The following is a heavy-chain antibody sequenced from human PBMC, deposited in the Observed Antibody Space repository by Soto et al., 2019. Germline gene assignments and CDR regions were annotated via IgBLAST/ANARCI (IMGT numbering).Heavy chain of an antibody. J-gene: IGHJ4*02. CDR3: ATQARGQQIATD. CDR1: GYTFTSYG. D-gene: IGHD6-13*01. V-gene: IGHV1-18*01. Sequence: GASVKVSCKASGYTFTSYGISWVRQAPGQGLEWMGWISAYNGNTNYAQKLQGRVTMTTDISTRTAYMELRSLRSDDTAVYYCATQARGQQIATDWGQGTLVTVYS. CDR2: ISAYNGNT.